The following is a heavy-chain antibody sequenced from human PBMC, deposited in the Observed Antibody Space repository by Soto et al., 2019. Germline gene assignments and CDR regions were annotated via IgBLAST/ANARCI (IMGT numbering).Heavy chain of an antibody. CDR2: ISSSSSYI. Sequence: EVQLVESGGGLVKPGGSVRLSCAASGFTFSSYSMNWVRQAPGKGLEWVSSISSSSSYIYYADSVKGRFTISRDNAKNSLYLQVNSLRAEDTAVYYCAREGIAAALDYWGQGTLVTVSS. V-gene: IGHV3-21*01. J-gene: IGHJ4*02. D-gene: IGHD6-13*01. CDR3: AREGIAAALDY. CDR1: GFTFSSYS.